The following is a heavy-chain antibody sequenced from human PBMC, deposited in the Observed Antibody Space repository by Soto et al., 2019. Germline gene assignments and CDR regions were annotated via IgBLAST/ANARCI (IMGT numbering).Heavy chain of an antibody. CDR2: IIPIFGTA. CDR1: GGTFSSYT. J-gene: IGHJ2*01. V-gene: IGHV1-69*05. D-gene: IGHD5-12*01. Sequence: QVQLVQSGAEVKKPGSSVTVSCKASGGTFSSYTISWVRQAPGQGLEWMGGIIPIFGTANYAQKFQGRVTXTXGXSXXTAYMELSSLRAEDTAVYYCARGNHRWLQLWYFDLWGRGTLVTVSS. CDR3: ARGNHRWLQLWYFDL.